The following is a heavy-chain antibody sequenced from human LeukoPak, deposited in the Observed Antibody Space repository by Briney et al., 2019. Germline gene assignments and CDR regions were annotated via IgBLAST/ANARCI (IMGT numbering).Heavy chain of an antibody. CDR2: ISSSSSYI. D-gene: IGHD3-10*01. V-gene: IGHV3-21*01. CDR3: ARDEINYGSGSFDY. Sequence: PGGSLRLSCAASGFTFSSYSMNWVRQAPGKGLEWVSSISSSSSYIYYADSVKGRFTNSRDNAKNSLYLQMNSLRAEDTAVYYCARDEINYGSGSFDYWGQGTLVTVSS. CDR1: GFTFSSYS. J-gene: IGHJ4*02.